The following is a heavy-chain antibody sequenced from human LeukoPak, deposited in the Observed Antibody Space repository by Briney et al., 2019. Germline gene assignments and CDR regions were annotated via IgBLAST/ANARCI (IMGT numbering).Heavy chain of an antibody. J-gene: IGHJ5*02. CDR3: AKDGYYYDSSGALGP. CDR1: GFTLSPYK. D-gene: IGHD3-22*01. CDR2: TSLDGNNK. V-gene: IGHV3-30*04. Sequence: PGGSLRLSCTASGFTLSPYKMHWVRQAPGKGLEWVAVTSLDGNNKYYADSVKGRFTISRDNSKNTLYLQMNSLRAEDTAVYYCAKDGYYYDSSGALGPWGQGTLVTVSS.